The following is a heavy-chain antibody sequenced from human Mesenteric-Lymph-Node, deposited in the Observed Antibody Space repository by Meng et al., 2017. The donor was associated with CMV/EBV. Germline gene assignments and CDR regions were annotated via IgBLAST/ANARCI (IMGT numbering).Heavy chain of an antibody. D-gene: IGHD6-6*01. CDR2: MSGSSSST. Sequence: GGSLRLSCAASGFTFSSYAINWVRQAPGKGLEWVSGMSGSSSSTYYADSVKGRFTISRDNSKNTLYLQMNSLRAEDTAVYYCAKDKNLYGGAARPHYFDYWGQGTLVTVSS. J-gene: IGHJ4*02. CDR3: AKDKNLYGGAARPHYFDY. CDR1: GFTFSSYA. V-gene: IGHV3-23*01.